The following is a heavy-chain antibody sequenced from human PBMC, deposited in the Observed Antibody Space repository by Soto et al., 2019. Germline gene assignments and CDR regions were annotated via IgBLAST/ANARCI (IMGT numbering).Heavy chain of an antibody. CDR3: AGESTDGDFVDAFDV. V-gene: IGHV3-66*01. CDR2: IYSGGTT. Sequence: ELQLVESGGGLVQPGGSLRLSCAASGFSVSINYVNWVRQAPGKGLEWVSVIYSGGTTHYADSVKGRFTISRDTSKNTLYLQMNSLRVEDTAVYYCAGESTDGDFVDAFDVWGKGTMVTVSS. CDR1: GFSVSINY. J-gene: IGHJ3*01. D-gene: IGHD4-17*01.